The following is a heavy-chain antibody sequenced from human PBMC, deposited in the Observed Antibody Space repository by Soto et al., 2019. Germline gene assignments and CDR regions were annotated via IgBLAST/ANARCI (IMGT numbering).Heavy chain of an antibody. CDR3: ARDLEYYGSGSYYHPDY. J-gene: IGHJ4*02. CDR2: ISSSSSYI. D-gene: IGHD3-10*01. CDR1: GFTFSSYS. V-gene: IGHV3-21*01. Sequence: RRLSCAASGFTFSSYSMNWVRQAPGKGLEWVSSISSSSSYIYYADSVKGRFTISRDNAKNSLYLQMNSLRAEDTAVYYCARDLEYYGSGSYYHPDYWGQGTLVTVSS.